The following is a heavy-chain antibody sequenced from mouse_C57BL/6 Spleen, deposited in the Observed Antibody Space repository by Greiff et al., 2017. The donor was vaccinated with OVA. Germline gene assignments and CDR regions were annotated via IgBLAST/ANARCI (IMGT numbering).Heavy chain of an antibody. Sequence: QVQLQQSGAELAKPGASVKLSCKASGYTFTSYWMHWVKQRPGQGLAWIGYINPSSGYTKYNQKFKDKATLTADKSSSTAYMQLSSLTYEDSAVCYCASLDSSGYGFAYWGQGTLVTVSA. V-gene: IGHV1-7*01. CDR2: INPSSGYT. CDR1: GYTFTSYW. J-gene: IGHJ3*01. D-gene: IGHD3-2*02. CDR3: ASLDSSGYGFAY.